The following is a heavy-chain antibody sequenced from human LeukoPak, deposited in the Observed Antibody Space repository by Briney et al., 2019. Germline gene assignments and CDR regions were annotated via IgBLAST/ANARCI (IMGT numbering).Heavy chain of an antibody. CDR2: IYPGYSDT. Sequence: GESLKISCLGSGYSLTSYRIGWMRQLPGKGLEWRGIIYPGYSDTRYSPSFQGQVYLSADQSLSTAYLQRTSLKASDTAMYYCARVGCSGGSCYSPYYYYYYMDVWGKGTTVTVSS. CDR3: ARVGCSGGSCYSPYYYYYYMDV. J-gene: IGHJ6*03. D-gene: IGHD2-15*01. CDR1: GYSLTSYR. V-gene: IGHV5-51*06.